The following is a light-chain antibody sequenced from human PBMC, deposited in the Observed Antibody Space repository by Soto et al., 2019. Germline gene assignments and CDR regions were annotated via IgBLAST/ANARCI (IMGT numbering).Light chain of an antibody. V-gene: IGKV3-11*01. J-gene: IGKJ4*01. Sequence: EIVLTQSPATLSLSPGERATLSCRASQSVSSYLAWYQQKPGQAPRLLIYDASNRATGIPARFSGSGSGTDFTLTICSLEPEDFAVYYCQQRSIWLSFGGGTEVEIK. CDR1: QSVSSY. CDR2: DAS. CDR3: QQRSIWLS.